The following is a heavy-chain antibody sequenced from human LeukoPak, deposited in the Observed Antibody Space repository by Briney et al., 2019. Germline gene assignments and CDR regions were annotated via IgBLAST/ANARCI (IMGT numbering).Heavy chain of an antibody. CDR1: GGSISSSSYY. V-gene: IGHV4-39*01. D-gene: IGHD1-26*01. Sequence: SETLSFTCTVSGGSISSSSYYWGWIRQPPGKGLEWIGSIYYSGSTYYNPSLKSRVTISVDTSKNQFSLKLSSVTAADTAVYYCARTIRLLTRGATNFDYWGQGTLVTVSS. CDR3: ARTIRLLTRGATNFDY. J-gene: IGHJ4*02. CDR2: IYYSGST.